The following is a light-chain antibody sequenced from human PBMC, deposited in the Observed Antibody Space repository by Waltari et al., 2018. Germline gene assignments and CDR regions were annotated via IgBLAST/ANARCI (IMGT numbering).Light chain of an antibody. V-gene: IGKV1-33*01. J-gene: IGKJ2*01. CDR1: RDISNN. Sequence: DIQMTQSPSSLSASVGDRVTITCQASRDISNNLNWYQQKPGRAPKLLIYDAAKLETGVPSRFSGSGSGTYFTFTISNLQPEDIATYYCQRHDNLSYTFGQGTKLVIK. CDR2: DAA. CDR3: QRHDNLSYT.